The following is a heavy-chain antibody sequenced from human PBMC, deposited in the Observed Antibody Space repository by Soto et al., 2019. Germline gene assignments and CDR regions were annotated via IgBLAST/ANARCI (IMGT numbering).Heavy chain of an antibody. CDR3: ARGVHIVATIYISLNWFDP. V-gene: IGHV4-34*01. D-gene: IGHD5-12*01. CDR1: GGSFSGYY. Sequence: SETLSLTCAVYGGSFSGYYWSWIRQPPGKGLEWIGEINHSGSTNYNPSLKSRVTISVDTSKNQFSLKLSSVTAADTAVYYCARGVHIVATIYISLNWFDPWGQGTLVTVSS. J-gene: IGHJ5*02. CDR2: INHSGST.